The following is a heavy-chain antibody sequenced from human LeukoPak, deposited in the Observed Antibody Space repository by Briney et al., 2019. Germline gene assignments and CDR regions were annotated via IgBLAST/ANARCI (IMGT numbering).Heavy chain of an antibody. Sequence: GGSLRLSCAASGFTFCSSAMSWVRQVPGKGLEWVSGISASGGSTYYADSVRGRFTISRDNSKNTLYVQMNSLRDEDTAVYYCANEIRPNDYWGQGTLVTVSS. CDR1: GFTFCSSA. D-gene: IGHD4-17*01. J-gene: IGHJ4*02. CDR2: ISASGGST. CDR3: ANEIRPNDY. V-gene: IGHV3-23*01.